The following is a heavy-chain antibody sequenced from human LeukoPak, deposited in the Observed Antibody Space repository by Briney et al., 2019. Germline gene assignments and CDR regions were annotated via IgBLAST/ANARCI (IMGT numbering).Heavy chain of an antibody. J-gene: IGHJ6*02. CDR3: ARDLSDIGRPWLVYYYYYGRDV. CDR2: FDPEDGET. Sequence: ASVKVSCTVSGYTLTELSMHWVRQAPGKGLEWMGGFDPEDGETIYAQKFQGRVTMTTDTSTTTAYMELRSLRSDDTAVYYCARDLSDIGRPWLVYYYYYGRDVGGQGNTVSVSS. CDR1: GYTLTELS. V-gene: IGHV1-24*01. D-gene: IGHD6-19*01.